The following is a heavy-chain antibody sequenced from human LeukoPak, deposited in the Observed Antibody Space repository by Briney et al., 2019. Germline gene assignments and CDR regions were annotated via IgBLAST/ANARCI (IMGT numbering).Heavy chain of an antibody. CDR3: ARDAALIVGATTLNWFDP. CDR1: GYTFTGYH. CDR2: INPNSGGT. D-gene: IGHD1-26*01. Sequence: GASVKVSCKASGYTFTGYHMHWVRQAPGQGLEWMGWINPNSGGTNYAQKFQGRVTMTRDTSISTAYMELSRLRSDDTAVYYCARDAALIVGATTLNWFDPWGQGTLVTVSS. V-gene: IGHV1-2*02. J-gene: IGHJ5*02.